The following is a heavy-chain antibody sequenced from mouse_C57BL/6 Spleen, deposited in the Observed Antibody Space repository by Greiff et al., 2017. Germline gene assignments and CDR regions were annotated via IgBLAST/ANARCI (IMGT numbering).Heavy chain of an antibody. V-gene: IGHV1-54*01. Sequence: QVQLQQSGAELVRPGTSVKVSCKASGYAFTNYLIEWVKQRPGQGLEWIGVINPGSGGTNYNEKFKGKATLTADKSSSTADMQLSSLTSEDSAVYFCAREKDDYAWFAYWGQGTLVTVSA. J-gene: IGHJ3*01. D-gene: IGHD2-4*01. CDR3: AREKDDYAWFAY. CDR1: GYAFTNYL. CDR2: INPGSGGT.